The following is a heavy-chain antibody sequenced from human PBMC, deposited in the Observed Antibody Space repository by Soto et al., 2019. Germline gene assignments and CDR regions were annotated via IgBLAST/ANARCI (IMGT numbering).Heavy chain of an antibody. D-gene: IGHD2-15*01. CDR3: ARGTPSPLIVRSSRGPWFDP. V-gene: IGHV4-59*08. Sequence: CTVSGGSISSYYWSWIRQPPGKGLEWIGYMYYGGRTNYNPSLKSRVTISVDTSKMQVSLKLSSVTAADTAVYFCARGTPSPLIVRSSRGPWFDPWGQGTLVTVSS. CDR2: MYYGGRT. CDR1: GGSISSYY. J-gene: IGHJ5*02.